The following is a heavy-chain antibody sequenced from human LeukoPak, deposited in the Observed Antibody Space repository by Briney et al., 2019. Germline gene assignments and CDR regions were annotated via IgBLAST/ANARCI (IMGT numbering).Heavy chain of an antibody. V-gene: IGHV1-69*05. CDR3: ARGVLVGATIGPWFDP. CDR2: IIPIFGTA. Sequence: ASVKVSCKASGGTFSSYAISWVRQAPGQGLEWMGGIIPIFGTANYAQKFQGGVTITTDESTSTAYMELSSLRSEDTAVYYCARGVLVGATIGPWFDPWGQGTLVTVSS. CDR1: GGTFSSYA. D-gene: IGHD1-26*01. J-gene: IGHJ5*02.